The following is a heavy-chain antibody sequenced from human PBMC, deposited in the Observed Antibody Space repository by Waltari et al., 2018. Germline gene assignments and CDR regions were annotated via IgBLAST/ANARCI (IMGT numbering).Heavy chain of an antibody. D-gene: IGHD1-20*01. V-gene: IGHV3-48*03. CDR2: ISTSGTSI. J-gene: IGHJ4*02. CDR3: MSSLISGTTL. CDR1: GLPFRNYA. Sequence: EVQLVQSGGGLLQPGGSVRLSCAASGLPFRNYAMNWVRQAPGKGLEWISHISTSGTSIYYADSVRGRFTISRDNTKNSLYLQMNSLRAEDTAVYYCMSSLISGTTLWGQGTLVTVSS.